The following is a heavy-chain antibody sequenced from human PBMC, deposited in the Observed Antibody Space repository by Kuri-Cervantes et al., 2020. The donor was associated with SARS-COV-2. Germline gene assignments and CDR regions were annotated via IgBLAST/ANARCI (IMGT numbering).Heavy chain of an antibody. J-gene: IGHJ4*02. CDR2: IYSVGSST. CDR1: GFTFSSYA. Sequence: GESLKLSCASSGFTFSSYAMSWVRQAPGKGLEWVSVIYSVGSSTYYADSVKGRFTISRDNSKNTLYLQMNSLRAEDTAVYYCAKDQDYYDSSGQFDYWGQGTLVTVSS. D-gene: IGHD3-22*01. CDR3: AKDQDYYDSSGQFDY. V-gene: IGHV3-23*03.